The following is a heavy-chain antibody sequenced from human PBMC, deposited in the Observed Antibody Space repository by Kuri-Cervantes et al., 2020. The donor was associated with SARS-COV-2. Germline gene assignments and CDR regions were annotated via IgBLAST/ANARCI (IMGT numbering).Heavy chain of an antibody. CDR1: GFTFSSYG. D-gene: IGHD6-6*01. CDR3: ARDPRYSSSWLDY. Sequence: LSLTCAASGFTFSSYGMHWVRQAPGKGLEWVANIKQDGSEKYYVDSVKGRFTISRDNAKNSLYLQMNSLRAEDTAVYYCARDPRYSSSWLDYWGQGTLVTVSS. J-gene: IGHJ4*02. CDR2: IKQDGSEK. V-gene: IGHV3-7*01.